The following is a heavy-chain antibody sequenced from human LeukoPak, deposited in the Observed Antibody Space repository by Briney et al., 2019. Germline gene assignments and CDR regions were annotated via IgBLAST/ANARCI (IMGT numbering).Heavy chain of an antibody. CDR1: GFTFSSYW. Sequence: PGGSLRLSCAASGFTFSSYWMSWVRQAPGKGLEWVANIKQDGSEKYYVDSVKGRFTISRDNAKNSLYLQMNSLRAEDTAVYYCASPKMDSGSYWRAFDIWGHGTMVTVSS. V-gene: IGHV3-7*01. CDR3: ASPKMDSGSYWRAFDI. D-gene: IGHD1-26*01. J-gene: IGHJ3*02. CDR2: IKQDGSEK.